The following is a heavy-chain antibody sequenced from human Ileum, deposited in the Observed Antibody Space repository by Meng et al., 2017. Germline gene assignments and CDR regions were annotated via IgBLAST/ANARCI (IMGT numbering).Heavy chain of an antibody. Sequence: VELVDSGGGLGQPVASRRLSCEASGITFSNYYMSWIRQAPGKGLEWVSYISNSGSNIYYVDSVKGRFTISRDNAKNSLYLQMNSLRAEDTAVFYCATLSYSSLGYWGQGTLVTVSS. J-gene: IGHJ4*02. CDR1: GITFSNYY. CDR3: ATLSYSSLGY. CDR2: ISNSGSNI. D-gene: IGHD1-26*01. V-gene: IGHV3-11*01.